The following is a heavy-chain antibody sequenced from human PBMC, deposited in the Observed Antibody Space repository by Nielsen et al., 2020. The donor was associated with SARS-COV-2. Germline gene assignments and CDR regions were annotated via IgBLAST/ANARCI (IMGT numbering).Heavy chain of an antibody. CDR1: GGTFSSYA. D-gene: IGHD6-19*01. V-gene: IGHV1-69*04. CDR3: ARERGRSSSGWYGDY. Sequence: SVTVFCNASGGTFSSYAISWVRQAPGQGREWMGRIIPILGIANYAQKFQGRVTITADKSTSTAYLELSSLRSEDTAVYYCARERGRSSSGWYGDYWGQGTLVTVSS. CDR2: IIPILGIA. J-gene: IGHJ4*02.